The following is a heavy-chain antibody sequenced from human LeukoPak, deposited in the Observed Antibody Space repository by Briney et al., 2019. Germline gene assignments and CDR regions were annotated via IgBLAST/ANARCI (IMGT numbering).Heavy chain of an antibody. V-gene: IGHV1-2*02. Sequence: ASVKVSCKASGDTFTGPFMHWVRQAPRQGLEWMGWINPNTGGTKFAQKFQGRVTMTRDTSISTAYMELSSLRSDDTAVYYCARADPVGYWGQGTQVTVSS. J-gene: IGHJ4*02. CDR3: ARADPVGY. CDR1: GDTFTGPF. CDR2: INPNTGGT.